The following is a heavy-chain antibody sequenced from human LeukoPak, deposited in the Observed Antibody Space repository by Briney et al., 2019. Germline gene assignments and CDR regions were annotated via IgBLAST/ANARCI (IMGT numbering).Heavy chain of an antibody. CDR2: IKQDGSEK. CDR3: ARRRGYDDKVVVVRRPWGDAFDI. J-gene: IGHJ3*02. Sequence: GGSLRLSCAASGFTFSSYWMSWVRQAPGKGLEWVANIKQDGSEKYYVDSVKGRFTISRDNAKNSLYLQMNSLRAEDTAVYYCARRRGYDDKVVVVRRPWGDAFDIWGQGTMVTVSS. V-gene: IGHV3-7*01. CDR1: GFTFSSYW. D-gene: IGHD3-22*01.